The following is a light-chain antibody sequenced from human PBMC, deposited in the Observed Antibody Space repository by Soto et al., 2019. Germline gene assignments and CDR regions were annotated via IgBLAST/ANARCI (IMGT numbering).Light chain of an antibody. Sequence: QSALTQPASVSGSPGQSITISCTGTSSDIGNYNYVSWYQQHPGKAPKLLIYEVSNRPSGVSNRFSGSKSGNTASLTISGLQPEDEADYYCSSYTRSSSNVVFGGGTQLTVL. CDR3: SSYTRSSSNVV. J-gene: IGLJ2*01. CDR1: SSDIGNYNY. V-gene: IGLV2-14*01. CDR2: EVS.